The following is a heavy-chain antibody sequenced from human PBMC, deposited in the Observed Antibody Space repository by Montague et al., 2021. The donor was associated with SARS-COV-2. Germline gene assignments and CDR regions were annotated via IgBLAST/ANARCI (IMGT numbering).Heavy chain of an antibody. CDR1: DGSISSPNW. CDR2: IYYAGNT. Sequence: SETLSLTCAVSDGSISSPNWWNWVRQPPGKGLEWIGEIYYAGNTNHNPSLKSRVTIFIDKSKNHFSLQLSSVTAADTAGYYCARGGTYHYGMDVWGQGTTVAVSS. D-gene: IGHD3-16*01. J-gene: IGHJ6*02. CDR3: ARGGTYHYGMDV. V-gene: IGHV4-4*02.